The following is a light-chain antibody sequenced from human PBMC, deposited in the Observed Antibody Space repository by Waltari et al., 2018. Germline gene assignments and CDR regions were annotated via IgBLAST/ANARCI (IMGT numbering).Light chain of an antibody. CDR3: QQYYDYPRT. CDR2: KAA. CDR1: QSISSW. Sequence: DIQMTQSPSTLSASVGDRVTITCRASQSISSWLAWYQQKPGKAPKLLIYKAASLESGVPSRFSGSGSGTEFTLTISSLQSEDFATYYCQQYYDYPRTFGQGTKVEIK. J-gene: IGKJ1*01. V-gene: IGKV1-5*03.